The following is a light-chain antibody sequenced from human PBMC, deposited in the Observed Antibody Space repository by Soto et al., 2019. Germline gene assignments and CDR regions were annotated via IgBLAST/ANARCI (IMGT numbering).Light chain of an antibody. CDR3: QHYNSYSEA. V-gene: IGKV1-5*03. CDR1: QSISSY. J-gene: IGKJ1*01. CDR2: KAS. Sequence: DIQMTQSPSSLSASVGDRVTITCRASQSISSYLNWYQQKPGRAPKFLIYKASDLENGVPSRFSGSGSGTEFALTISSLQPDDFATYYCQHYNSYSEAFGQGTKVDI.